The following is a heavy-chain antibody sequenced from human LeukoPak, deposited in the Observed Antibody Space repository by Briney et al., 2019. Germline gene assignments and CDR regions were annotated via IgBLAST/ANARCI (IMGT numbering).Heavy chain of an antibody. CDR1: GGSISGHY. CDR3: ARIGTAASFDS. V-gene: IGHV4-59*11. D-gene: IGHD6-13*01. J-gene: IGHJ5*01. Sequence: RLSETLSLTCTVSGGSISGHYWSWIRQSPGKGLEWIGYIYYTGSTNYNPSLKSRVTISVDTSKNQFSLKLTSVTAADTAVYYCARIGTAASFDSWGQGTQVTVSS. CDR2: IYYTGST.